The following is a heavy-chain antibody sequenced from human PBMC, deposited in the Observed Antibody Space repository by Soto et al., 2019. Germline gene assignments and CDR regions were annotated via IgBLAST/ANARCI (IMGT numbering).Heavy chain of an antibody. V-gene: IGHV4-34*01. CDR3: VRGSRYCSSTSCYVNWFDP. CDR1: GGSFSGYY. J-gene: IGHJ5*02. CDR2: INHSGST. D-gene: IGHD2-2*01. Sequence: MPSETLSLTCAVYGGSFSGYYWSWIRQPPGKGLEWIGEINHSGSTNYNPSLKSRVTISVDTSKNQFSLKLSSVTAADTAVYYCVRGSRYCSSTSCYVNWFDPWGQGTLVTVSS.